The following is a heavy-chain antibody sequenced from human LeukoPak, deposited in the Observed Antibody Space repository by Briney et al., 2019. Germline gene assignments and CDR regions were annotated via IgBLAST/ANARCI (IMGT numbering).Heavy chain of an antibody. CDR3: ARESTVYSSSSLWPLDI. Sequence: SETLSLTCTVSGYSISSDYYWGWIRQPPGKGLEWIGSLYRSGSTYYNPSLKSRVTISLDTSKNQFSLKLSSVTAADTAVYYCARESTVYSSSSLWPLDIWGQGTMVTVS. V-gene: IGHV4-38-2*02. CDR1: GYSISSDYY. D-gene: IGHD6-6*01. CDR2: LYRSGST. J-gene: IGHJ3*02.